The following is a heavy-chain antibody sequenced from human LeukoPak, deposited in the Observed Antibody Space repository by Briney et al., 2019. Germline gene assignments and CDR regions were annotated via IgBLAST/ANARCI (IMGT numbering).Heavy chain of an antibody. CDR3: AKDRNFGFLDY. Sequence: GRSLRLSCAVSGFTFSSYGMHWVRQAPGKGLEWVAVISYDGSNQYYADSVKGRFTISRDNSKNTLYLQMNSLRAEDTAVCYCAKDRNFGFLDYWGQGTLVIVSS. J-gene: IGHJ4*02. CDR1: GFTFSSYG. CDR2: ISYDGSNQ. V-gene: IGHV3-30*18. D-gene: IGHD3-16*01.